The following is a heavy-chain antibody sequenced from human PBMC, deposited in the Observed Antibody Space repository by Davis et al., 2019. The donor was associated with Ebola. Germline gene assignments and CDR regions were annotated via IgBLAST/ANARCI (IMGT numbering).Heavy chain of an antibody. CDR1: GGSISSYY. Sequence: SETLSLTCTVSGGSISSYYWSWIRQPPGKGLEWIGYIYYSGSTNYNPSLKSRVTISVDTSKNQFSLMLSSVTAADTAVYYCARTPSRITMVRSPYYFDSWGQGSLVTVSS. CDR3: ARTPSRITMVRSPYYFDS. J-gene: IGHJ4*02. V-gene: IGHV4-59*08. D-gene: IGHD3-10*01. CDR2: IYYSGST.